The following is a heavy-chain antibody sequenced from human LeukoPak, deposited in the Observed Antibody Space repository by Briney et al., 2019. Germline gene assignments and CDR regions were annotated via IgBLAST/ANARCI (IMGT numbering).Heavy chain of an antibody. D-gene: IGHD3-10*01. CDR3: ARRGVHPQYYFDY. J-gene: IGHJ4*02. CDR2: INHSGST. Sequence: SETLSLTCAVYGGSFSGYYWSWIRQPPGKGLECIGEINHSGSTNYSPSLKSRVTISVDTSKNQFSLKLSSVTAADTAVYYCARRGVHPQYYFDYWGQGTLVTVSS. CDR1: GGSFSGYY. V-gene: IGHV4-34*01.